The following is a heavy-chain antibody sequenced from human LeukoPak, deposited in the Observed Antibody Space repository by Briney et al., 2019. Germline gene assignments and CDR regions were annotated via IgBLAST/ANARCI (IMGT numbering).Heavy chain of an antibody. CDR3: AKEKNSYSSSSGQGY. V-gene: IGHV3-30*02. D-gene: IGHD6-6*01. CDR2: IRYDGSNK. CDR1: GFTFSSYG. J-gene: IGHJ4*02. Sequence: GGSLRLSCAASGFTFSSYGMHWVRQAPGKGLEWVAFIRYDGSNKYYVDSVKGRLTISRDNSKNTLYLQMTSLRGDDTAVYYCAKEKNSYSSSSGQGYWGQGTLVTVSS.